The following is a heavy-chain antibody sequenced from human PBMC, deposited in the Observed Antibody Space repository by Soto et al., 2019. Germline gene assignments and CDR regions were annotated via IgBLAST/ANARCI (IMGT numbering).Heavy chain of an antibody. CDR2: VYSTGGV. V-gene: IGHV4-4*07. CDR3: ARALSGTGLDI. Sequence: QLQLHESGPGLVKPSETLSLTCNVSGDSIGRFYWSWIRQSAGKGLEWIGRVYSTGGVTYNPALKGRVTISLDRSNNHISLAMRSVPAADTAVYFCARALSGTGLDIWGRGTRVSVYS. D-gene: IGHD1-26*01. CDR1: GDSIGRFY. J-gene: IGHJ6*02.